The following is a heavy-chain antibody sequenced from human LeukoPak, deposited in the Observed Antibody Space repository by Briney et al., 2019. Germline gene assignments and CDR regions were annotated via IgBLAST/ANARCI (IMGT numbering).Heavy chain of an antibody. D-gene: IGHD1-26*01. CDR1: GFTFNKYD. J-gene: IGHJ4*02. CDR3: ARDTGGSVGNFDY. V-gene: IGHV3-30*04. Sequence: PGGSLRLSCAASGFTFNKYDMHWVRQAPGTGLDWVAFISFDATKEHYADSVKGRFTISRDNAKNSLYLQMNSLRAEDTAVYYCARDTGGSVGNFDYWGQGTLVTVSS. CDR2: ISFDATKE.